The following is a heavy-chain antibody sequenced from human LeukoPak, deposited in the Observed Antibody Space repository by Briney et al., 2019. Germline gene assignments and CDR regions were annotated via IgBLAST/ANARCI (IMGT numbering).Heavy chain of an antibody. CDR3: ARELEQYYYDSSGSPYFDY. CDR1: GGTFSSYA. V-gene: IGHV1-69*04. CDR2: IIPILHIT. Sequence: SVKVSCKASGGTFSSYAISWVRQAPGQGLEWMGRIIPILHITNYAQKFRGRVTITADKSTSTAYMELSSLRSEDTAVYYCARELEQYYYDSSGSPYFDYWGQGTLVTVSS. J-gene: IGHJ4*02. D-gene: IGHD3-22*01.